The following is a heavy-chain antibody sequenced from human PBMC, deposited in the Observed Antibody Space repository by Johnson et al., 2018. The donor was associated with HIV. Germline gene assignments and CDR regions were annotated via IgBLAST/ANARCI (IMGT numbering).Heavy chain of an antibody. Sequence: QVQLVESGGGVVQPGRSLRLSCAASGFTFSSYAMHWVRQAPGKGLEWVAVISYDGSNKYYADSVKGRFTISRDNSKNTLYLQINSLRAEDAAVFYCARVGVGGYSADGAFDIWGQGTMVTVSS. J-gene: IGHJ3*02. CDR2: ISYDGSNK. D-gene: IGHD2-15*01. CDR1: GFTFSSYA. V-gene: IGHV3-30*04. CDR3: ARVGVGGYSADGAFDI.